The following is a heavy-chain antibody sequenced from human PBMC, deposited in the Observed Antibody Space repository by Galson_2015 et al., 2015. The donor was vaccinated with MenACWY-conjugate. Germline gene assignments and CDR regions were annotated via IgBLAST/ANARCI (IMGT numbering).Heavy chain of an antibody. CDR2: INAGNGNT. CDR3: ATSKGTITMVRGAYRYYYGMDV. V-gene: IGHV1-3*01. J-gene: IGHJ6*02. D-gene: IGHD3-10*01. Sequence: SVKVSCKASGYTFTSYAMHWVRQAPGQRLEWMGWINAGNGNTKYSQKFQGRVTITRDTSASTAYMELSSLRSEDTAVYYCATSKGTITMVRGAYRYYYGMDVWGQGTTVTVSS. CDR1: GYTFTSYA.